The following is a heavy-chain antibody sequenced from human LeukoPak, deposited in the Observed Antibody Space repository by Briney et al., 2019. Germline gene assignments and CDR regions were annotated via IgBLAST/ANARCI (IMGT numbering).Heavy chain of an antibody. J-gene: IGHJ4*02. Sequence: GXXLRLSCAASGFTFSNYGMHWVPQGPGKGLEWVSLVWHDGSLKNYADSVKGRLTISRDNSKNTVSLQMNSLRAEDTAVYYCASSNLRYFDWLLNWGQGTLVTVSS. CDR3: ASSNLRYFDWLLN. V-gene: IGHV3-33*01. CDR1: GFTFSNYG. D-gene: IGHD3-9*01. CDR2: VWHDGSLK.